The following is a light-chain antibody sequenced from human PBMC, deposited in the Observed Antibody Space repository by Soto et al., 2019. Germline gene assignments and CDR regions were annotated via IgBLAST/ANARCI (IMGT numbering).Light chain of an antibody. J-gene: IGLJ1*01. CDR1: GSDIGGYNF. CDR3: RSYGGTHHRYG. V-gene: IGLV2-8*01. CDR2: EVN. Sequence: QSALTQPPSASGSPGQSVTISCTGTGSDIGGYNFVSWYQQHPGKVPKLIIYEVNKRPSGVPDRFSGSKSGNTASLTVSGIQAEEEADYYRRSYGGTHHRYGFGTGSKGTVL.